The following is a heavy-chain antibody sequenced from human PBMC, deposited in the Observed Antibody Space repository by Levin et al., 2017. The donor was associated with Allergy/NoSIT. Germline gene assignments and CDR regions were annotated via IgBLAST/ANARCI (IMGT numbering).Heavy chain of an antibody. V-gene: IGHV5-51*01. J-gene: IGHJ6*02. CDR2: IYPGDSDT. CDR1: GYSFTSYW. D-gene: IGHD2-15*01. CDR3: ARQEGYCSGGSCYDYYYYYGMDV. Sequence: GESLKISCKGSGYSFTSYWIGWVRQMPGKGLEWMGIIYPGDSDTIYSPSFQGQVTISADKSISTAYLQWSSPKASDTAMYYCARQEGYCSGGSCYDYYYYYGMDVWGQGTTVTVSS.